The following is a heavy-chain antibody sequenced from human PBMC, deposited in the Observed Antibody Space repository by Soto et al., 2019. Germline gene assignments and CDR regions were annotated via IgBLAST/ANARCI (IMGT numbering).Heavy chain of an antibody. J-gene: IGHJ5*02. V-gene: IGHV3-23*01. CDR3: AKHAEYQLMSWFDP. CDR2: ISAGGGNT. CDR1: GFSFSTYA. Sequence: EVQLLESGGGLVQPGGSLRLSCAVSGFSFSTYAMSWVRQAPGKGLEWVSGISAGGGNTYYADSVRGRFTISRDNSKDTLYLQITRLRAEDTAFYYSAKHAEYQLMSWFDPWGQGTLVTVSS. D-gene: IGHD2-2*01.